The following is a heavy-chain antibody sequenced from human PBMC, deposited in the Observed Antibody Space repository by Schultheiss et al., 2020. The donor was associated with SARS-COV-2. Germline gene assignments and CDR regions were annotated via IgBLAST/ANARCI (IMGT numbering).Heavy chain of an antibody. D-gene: IGHD6-19*01. Sequence: GESLKISCAASGFTFSSYGMHWVRQAPGKGLEWVAVISYDGSNKYYADSVKGRFTISRDNSKNTLYLQMNSLRAEDTAVYYCARDAGIAVAGTSPLDYWGQGTLVTVSS. CDR2: ISYDGSNK. V-gene: IGHV3-30*03. CDR1: GFTFSSYG. CDR3: ARDAGIAVAGTSPLDY. J-gene: IGHJ4*02.